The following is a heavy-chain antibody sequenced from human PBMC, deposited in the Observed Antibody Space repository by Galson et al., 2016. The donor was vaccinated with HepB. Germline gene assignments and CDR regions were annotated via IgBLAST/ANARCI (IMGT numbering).Heavy chain of an antibody. D-gene: IGHD3/OR15-3a*01. CDR2: ISNRSTSI. Sequence: SLRLSCAASGFTFSSYSFNWVRQAPGKGLQWIAYISNRSTSIYYADSVKGRFSISRDNVMNSLYLQMNTLRDEDTGVYFCARDAELTNFDFWTGYWENFYGMDVWGQGTAVIVSS. CDR1: GFTFSSYS. V-gene: IGHV3-48*02. J-gene: IGHJ6*02. CDR3: ARDAELTNFDFWTGYWENFYGMDV.